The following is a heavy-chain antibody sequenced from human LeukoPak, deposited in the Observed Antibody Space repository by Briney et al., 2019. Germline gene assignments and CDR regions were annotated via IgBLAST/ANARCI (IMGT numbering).Heavy chain of an antibody. D-gene: IGHD2-8*01. CDR3: ARDLQTAVHGD. CDR2: ISCYNGNT. CDR1: GYTFTSYG. V-gene: IGHV1-18*01. Sequence: GASVKVSCKASGYTFTSYGISWVRQAPGQGLEWVGWISCYNGNTNYAQKFQDRVTMTTDTSTNTVYMELRSLRSDDTAVYYCARDLQTAVHGDWGQGTLVTVSS. J-gene: IGHJ4*02.